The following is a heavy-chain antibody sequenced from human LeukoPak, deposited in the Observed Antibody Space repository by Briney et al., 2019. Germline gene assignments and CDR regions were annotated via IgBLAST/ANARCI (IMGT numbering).Heavy chain of an antibody. D-gene: IGHD2-8*01. CDR2: IRYDGSSK. Sequence: QSGGSLRLSCAASGFTFSSFGMHWVRQAPGKGLEWVAFIRYDGSSKSYADSVKGRFTISRDNSKNMLYLQMNSLRGEDTAEYYCEGVSSVGIYWGQGTLVTVSS. J-gene: IGHJ4*02. CDR1: GFTFSSFG. CDR3: EGVSSVGIY. V-gene: IGHV3-30*02.